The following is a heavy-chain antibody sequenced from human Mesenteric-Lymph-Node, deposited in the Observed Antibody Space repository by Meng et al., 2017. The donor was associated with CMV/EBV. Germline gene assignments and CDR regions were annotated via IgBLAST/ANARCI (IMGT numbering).Heavy chain of an antibody. Sequence: ESLKISCAASGFTFSSYAMSWVRQAPGKGLEWVSVIYSGGSSTYYADSVKGRFTISRDNSKNTLYLQMNSLRAEDTAVYYCAKNDYGDYDLNWFDPWGQGTLVTVSS. CDR1: GFTFSSYA. J-gene: IGHJ5*02. D-gene: IGHD4-17*01. CDR2: IYSGGSST. V-gene: IGHV3-23*03. CDR3: AKNDYGDYDLNWFDP.